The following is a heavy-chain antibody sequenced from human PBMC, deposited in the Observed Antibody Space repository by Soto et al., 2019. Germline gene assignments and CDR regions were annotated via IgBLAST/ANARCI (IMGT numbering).Heavy chain of an antibody. CDR3: AKDGRGYYVSENYGWFDP. D-gene: IGHD3-10*01. CDR1: GFSLISNE. CDR2: ISTSGDST. V-gene: IGHV3-23*01. J-gene: IGHJ5*02. Sequence: PEGALRVNCVDFGFSLISNEMSWVRQAPGKGLEWVSVISTSGDSTYYADSVKGRFTISRDNSKNTLYLQMNSLRAEDTAVYFFAKDGRGYYVSENYGWFDP.